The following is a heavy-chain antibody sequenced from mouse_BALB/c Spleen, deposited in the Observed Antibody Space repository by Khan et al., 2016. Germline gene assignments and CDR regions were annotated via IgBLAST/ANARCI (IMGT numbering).Heavy chain of an antibody. Sequence: EVELVESGGGLVKPGGSLKLSCAASGFAFSSYDMSWVRQTPEKRLEWVAYISSGGGSTYYQDTVKGRFTISSDNAKNTLYLQMSSLKSEDTAMYYCASRYDDFDYWGQGTTLTVSS. CDR2: ISSGGGST. V-gene: IGHV5-12-1*01. J-gene: IGHJ2*01. D-gene: IGHD2-14*01. CDR1: GFAFSSYD. CDR3: ASRYDDFDY.